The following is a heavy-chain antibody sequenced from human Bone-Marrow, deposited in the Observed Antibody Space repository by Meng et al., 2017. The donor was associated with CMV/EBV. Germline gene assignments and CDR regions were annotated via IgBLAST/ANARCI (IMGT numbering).Heavy chain of an antibody. J-gene: IGHJ6*02. Sequence: ASVKVSCKASGYTFTGYFFHWVRQAPGQGLEWMGWINPNSGATNYAQKFQGRVTMTRDTSISTAYMELSRLSSDDTAVYYCARTRIEVEPDGTKIKYYNYGMDVWGQGTTVTVSS. CDR2: INPNSGAT. D-gene: IGHD2-15*01. CDR1: GYTFTGYF. CDR3: ARTRIEVEPDGTKIKYYNYGMDV. V-gene: IGHV1-2*02.